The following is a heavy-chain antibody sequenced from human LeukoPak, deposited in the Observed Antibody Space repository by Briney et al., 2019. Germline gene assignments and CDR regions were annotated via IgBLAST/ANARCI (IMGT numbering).Heavy chain of an antibody. D-gene: IGHD3-22*01. CDR3: ARDLDDSSGYYSSPFDY. V-gene: IGHV3-33*08. J-gene: IGHJ4*02. CDR2: IWYDGSNK. CDR1: GFIFSSYG. Sequence: GGSLRLSCAASGFIFSSYGMHWVRQAPGKGLEWVAVIWYDGSNKYYADSVKGRFTISRDNSKNTLYLQMNSLRAEDTAVYYCARDLDDSSGYYSSPFDYWGQGTLVTVSS.